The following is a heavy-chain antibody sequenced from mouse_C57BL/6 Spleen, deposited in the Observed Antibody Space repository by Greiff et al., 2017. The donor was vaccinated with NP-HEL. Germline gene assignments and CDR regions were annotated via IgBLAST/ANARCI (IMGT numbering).Heavy chain of an antibody. CDR1: GYTFTSYW. V-gene: IGHV1-69*01. CDR3: ARRGSSYWYFDV. D-gene: IGHD1-1*01. Sequence: QVQLQQPGAELVMPGASVKLSCKASGYTFTSYWMHWVKQRPGQGLEWIGEIDPSDSYTNYNQKFKGKSTLTVDKSSSTAYMQLSSLTSEDSAVYYFARRGSSYWYFDVWGTGTTVTVSS. CDR2: IDPSDSYT. J-gene: IGHJ1*03.